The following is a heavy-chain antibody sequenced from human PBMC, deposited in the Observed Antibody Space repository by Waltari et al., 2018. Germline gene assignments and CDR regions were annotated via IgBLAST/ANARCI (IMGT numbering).Heavy chain of an antibody. CDR2: IYHSGST. D-gene: IGHD3-3*01. V-gene: IGHV4-30-2*01. CDR3: ASLQRDYDFWSGYHYYYYYMDV. J-gene: IGHJ6*03. Sequence: QLQLQESGSGLVKPSQTLSLTCAVSGGSISSGGYSWSWIRQPPGKGLEWIGYIYHSGSTYYNPSLKSRVTISVDRSKNQFSLKLSSVTAADTAVYYCASLQRDYDFWSGYHYYYYYMDVWGKGTTVTISS. CDR1: GGSISSGGYS.